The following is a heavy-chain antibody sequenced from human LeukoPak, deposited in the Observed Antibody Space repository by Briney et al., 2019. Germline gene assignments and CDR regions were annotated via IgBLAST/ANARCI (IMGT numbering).Heavy chain of an antibody. CDR3: ATAAAVAGESGNWFDP. CDR2: INPSGGST. CDR1: GYTFTSYY. V-gene: IGHV1-46*01. D-gene: IGHD6-19*01. Sequence: ASVKVSCKASGYTFTSYYMHWVRQAPGQGLEWMGIINPSGGSTSYAQKFQGRVTMTEDTSTDTAYMELSSLRSEDTAVYYCATAAAVAGESGNWFDPWGQGTLVTVSS. J-gene: IGHJ5*02.